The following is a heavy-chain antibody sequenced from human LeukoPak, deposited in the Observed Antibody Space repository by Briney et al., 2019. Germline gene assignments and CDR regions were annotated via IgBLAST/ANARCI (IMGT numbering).Heavy chain of an antibody. CDR1: GITFSNSA. V-gene: IGHV3-7*01. CDR2: INQDASEK. Sequence: GGSLRLSCVPSGITFSNSALSWVRQAPGKGLEWVANINQDASEKYYGESAKGRFAISRDNAKNSLYLQMNSLRAEDTAVYYCASYYYGSGTSLGYWGQGTLVTVSS. D-gene: IGHD3-10*01. CDR3: ASYYYGSGTSLGY. J-gene: IGHJ4*02.